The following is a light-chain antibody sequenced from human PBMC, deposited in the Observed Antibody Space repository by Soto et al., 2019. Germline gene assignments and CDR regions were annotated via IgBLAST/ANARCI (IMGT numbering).Light chain of an antibody. Sequence: EIVMTQSPATLSVSPGERATLSCRASQSVSSNLAWYQQKPGQAPRLLIYGASTRATGIPARFSGSGSGTEFTLTISSLQSEXXXXXXXXXXXXXXQTFGQGTKVEIK. V-gene: IGKV3-15*01. CDR3: XXXXXXXQT. CDR1: QSVSSN. J-gene: IGKJ1*01. CDR2: GAS.